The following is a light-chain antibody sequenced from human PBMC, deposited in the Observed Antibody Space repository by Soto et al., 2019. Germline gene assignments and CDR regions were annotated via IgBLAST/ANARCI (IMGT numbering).Light chain of an antibody. CDR1: SSNIGTGHE. V-gene: IGLV1-40*01. CDR2: SNT. J-gene: IGLJ1*01. Sequence: QSVLTQPPSVSGAPGQRVTISCTGGSSNIGTGHEVHWYQQQPGTAPKLLIYSNTNRPSGVPERFSGSKSATSAALAIAGLQTADEDDYFCQSSDISLSGSYVFGTGTKLTVL. CDR3: QSSDISLSGSYV.